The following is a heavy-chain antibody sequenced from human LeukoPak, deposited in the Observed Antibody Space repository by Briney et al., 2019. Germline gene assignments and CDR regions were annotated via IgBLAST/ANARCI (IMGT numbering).Heavy chain of an antibody. CDR2: IGSPDNRI. CDR1: GFTLSDYY. V-gene: IGHV3-11*01. D-gene: IGHD6-19*01. Sequence: GGSLRLSCAVSGFTLSDYYMIWIRQAPGKGLEWLSDIGSPDNRISYTDSLKGRFTISRDNPKNSLYLEMNSLRAEDTAVYYCVRETVAGTFDYWGQGTLVTVSS. J-gene: IGHJ4*02. CDR3: VRETVAGTFDY.